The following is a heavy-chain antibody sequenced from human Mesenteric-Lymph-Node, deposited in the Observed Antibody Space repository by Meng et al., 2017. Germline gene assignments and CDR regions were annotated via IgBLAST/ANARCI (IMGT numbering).Heavy chain of an antibody. CDR3: ARGELLWDY. CDR1: GDSISSGEYF. CDR2: MDYRGST. V-gene: IGHV4-30-4*01. Sequence: VTLQESGQGLVKPSQTLSLTCTGSGDSISSGEYFWHRIRQPPGKGLEWIGYMDYRGSTFYNPSLKSRVTISVDTSKNQFSLKLSSVTAADTAVYFCARGELLWDYWGQGNLVTVSS. D-gene: IGHD2-2*01. J-gene: IGHJ4*02.